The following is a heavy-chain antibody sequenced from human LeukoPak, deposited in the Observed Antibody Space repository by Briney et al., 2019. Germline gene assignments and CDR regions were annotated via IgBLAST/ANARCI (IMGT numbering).Heavy chain of an antibody. D-gene: IGHD7-27*01. V-gene: IGHV4-59*01. Sequence: PSETLSLTCTVSGGSISSYYWSWIRQPPGKGLEWIGYIYYSGSTNYNPSLKSRVTISVDTSKNQFSLKLSSVTAADTAVYYCARGINWDPVDYWGQGTLVTVSS. CDR2: IYYSGST. CDR3: ARGINWDPVDY. CDR1: GGSISSYY. J-gene: IGHJ4*02.